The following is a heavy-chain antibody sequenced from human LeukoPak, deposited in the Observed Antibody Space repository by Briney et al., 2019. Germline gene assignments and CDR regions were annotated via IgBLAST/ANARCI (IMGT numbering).Heavy chain of an antibody. D-gene: IGHD6-25*01. J-gene: IGHJ4*02. CDR2: VYYGRSP. CDR3: ARSSGTGTFSY. Sequence: SETLSLTCTVSGDSISRSTYYWAWIRQPPGKGLEWIGSVYYGRSPYFNPSLESRATISVDTSKNHFSLKMSSVTAADTAVYYCARSSGTGTFSYWGRGTLVTVSS. V-gene: IGHV4-39*02. CDR1: GDSISRSTYY.